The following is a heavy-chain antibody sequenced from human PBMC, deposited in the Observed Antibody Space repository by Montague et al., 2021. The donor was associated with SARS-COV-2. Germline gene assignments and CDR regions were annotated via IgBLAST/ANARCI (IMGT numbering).Heavy chain of an antibody. CDR1: GGSISSYY. Sequence: SETLSLTCPVSGGSISSYYWSWIRQPPGKGLEWIGYIYYSGSTNYNPSLKSRVTISVDTSKNQFSLKLSSVTAADTAVYYCVEIVGAADYWGQGTLVTVSS. CDR2: IYYSGST. J-gene: IGHJ4*02. V-gene: IGHV4-59*08. D-gene: IGHD1-26*01. CDR3: VEIVGAADY.